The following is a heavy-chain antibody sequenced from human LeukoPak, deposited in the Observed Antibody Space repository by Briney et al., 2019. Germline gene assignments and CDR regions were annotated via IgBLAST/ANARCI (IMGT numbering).Heavy chain of an antibody. CDR3: ARDRAAIEKYFDY. J-gene: IGHJ4*02. Sequence: GGSLRLSCAASGFTFSDYYMSWIRQAPGKGLEWVSYISSSGSTIYYAASVKGRFTISRDNAKNSLYLQMNSLRAEDTALYYCARDRAAIEKYFDYWGQGTLVTVSS. D-gene: IGHD5-18*01. CDR2: ISSSGSTI. V-gene: IGHV3-11*01. CDR1: GFTFSDYY.